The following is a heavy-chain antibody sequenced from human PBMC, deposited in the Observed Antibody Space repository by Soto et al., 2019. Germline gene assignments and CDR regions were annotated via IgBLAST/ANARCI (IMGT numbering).Heavy chain of an antibody. CDR2: ISSSGSTI. D-gene: IGHD3-16*02. CDR3: ARDIMITFGGVIVTGGFDY. CDR1: GFTFSDYY. J-gene: IGHJ4*02. Sequence: QVQLLESGGGLVKPGGSLRLSVAASGFTFSDYYMSWIRQAQGKGLEGVSYISSSGSTIYYADSVKGRFTISRDNAKNSLYLQMNSLRAEDTAVYYCARDIMITFGGVIVTGGFDYWGQGTLVTVSS. V-gene: IGHV3-11*01.